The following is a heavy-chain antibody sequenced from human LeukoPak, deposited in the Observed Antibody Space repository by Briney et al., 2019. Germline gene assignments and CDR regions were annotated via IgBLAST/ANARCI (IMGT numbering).Heavy chain of an antibody. D-gene: IGHD3-10*01. V-gene: IGHV3-23*01. CDR1: GFTFSSYA. J-gene: IGHJ4*02. CDR2: ISGSGGST. Sequence: GGSLRLSCAASGFTFSSYAMSWVRQAPGKGLEWVSAISGSGGSTYYADSVKGRFTISRDNSRNTLYLQMNSLRTEDSALYYCVVDLSGSADYWGQGTQVTVSS. CDR3: VVDLSGSADY.